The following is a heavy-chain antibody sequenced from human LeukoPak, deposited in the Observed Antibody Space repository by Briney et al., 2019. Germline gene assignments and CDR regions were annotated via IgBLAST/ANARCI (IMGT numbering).Heavy chain of an antibody. Sequence: PSETLSLTCAVYGGSFSGYYWSWIRQPPGKGLEWIGEINHSGSTNYNPSLKSRVTISVDTSKNQFSLKLSSVTAADTAVYYCARGHRSGSLGTDYWGQGTLVTVSS. J-gene: IGHJ4*02. V-gene: IGHV4-34*01. CDR1: GGSFSGYY. D-gene: IGHD3-10*01. CDR2: INHSGST. CDR3: ARGHRSGSLGTDY.